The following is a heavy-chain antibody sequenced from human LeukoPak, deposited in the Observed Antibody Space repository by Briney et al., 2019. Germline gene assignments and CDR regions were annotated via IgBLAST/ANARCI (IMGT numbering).Heavy chain of an antibody. CDR1: GYTFTSYA. CDR3: ATAVVVVVAATDDAFDI. V-gene: IGHV7-4-1*02. Sequence: ASVKVSCKASGYTFTSYAMNWVRQAPGQGLEWMGWINTNTGNPTYAQGFTGRFVFSLDTSVSTAYLQISSLKAEDTAVYYCATAVVVVVAATDDAFDIWGQGTMVTVSS. J-gene: IGHJ3*02. CDR2: INTNTGNP. D-gene: IGHD2-15*01.